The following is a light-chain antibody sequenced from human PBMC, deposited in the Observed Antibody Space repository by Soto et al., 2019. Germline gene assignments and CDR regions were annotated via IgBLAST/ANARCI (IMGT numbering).Light chain of an antibody. V-gene: IGLV1-47*02. Sequence: QSVLTQPPSASGTPGQRVTISCSGSSSNIGSNYVDWYQQLPGTAPKLLIFSNDQRPSGVPDRFAGSKSGTSASLAISGLRSEYEADYYCAAWDDSLTGQVFGAGTKVTVL. CDR2: SND. CDR1: SSNIGSNY. CDR3: AAWDDSLTGQV. J-gene: IGLJ1*01.